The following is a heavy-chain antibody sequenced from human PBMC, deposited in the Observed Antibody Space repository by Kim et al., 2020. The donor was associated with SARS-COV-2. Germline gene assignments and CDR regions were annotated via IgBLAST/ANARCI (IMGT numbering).Heavy chain of an antibody. V-gene: IGHV4-59*13. J-gene: IGHJ5*02. CDR2: IYYSGST. CDR3: ARGKGAAAYNWFDP. CDR1: GGSISSYY. Sequence: SETLSLTCTVSGGSISSYYWSWIRQPPGKGLEWIGYIYYSGSTNYNPSLKSRVTISVDTSKNQFSLKLSSVTAAETAVYYCARGKGAAAYNWFDPWGQGTLVTVSS. D-gene: IGHD6-13*01.